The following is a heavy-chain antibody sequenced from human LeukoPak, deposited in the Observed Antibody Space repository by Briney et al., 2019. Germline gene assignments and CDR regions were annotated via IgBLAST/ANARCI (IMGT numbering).Heavy chain of an antibody. CDR3: ARALWFGT. V-gene: IGHV4-34*01. Sequence: PWETLSLTCAVYGGSFSGYYWSWIRQPPGKGLEWIGEINHSGSTNYNPSLKSRVTISVDTSKNQFSLKLSSVTAADTAVYYCARALWFGTWGQGTLVTVS. CDR2: INHSGST. J-gene: IGHJ4*02. D-gene: IGHD3-10*01. CDR1: GGSFSGYY.